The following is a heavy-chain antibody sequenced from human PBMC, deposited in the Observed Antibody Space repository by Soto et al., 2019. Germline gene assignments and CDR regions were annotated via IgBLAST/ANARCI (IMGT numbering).Heavy chain of an antibody. J-gene: IGHJ4*02. V-gene: IGHV4-39*01. D-gene: IGHD3-9*01. Sequence: QLQLQESGPGLVKPSETLSLTCTVSGGSISSSSYYWGWIRQPPGKGLEWIGSIYYSGSTYYNPSLKSRVTISVDTSKNQFSLKLSSVTAADTAVNYCARITYDILTGYYTHDYWGQGTLVTVSS. CDR3: ARITYDILTGYYTHDY. CDR2: IYYSGST. CDR1: GGSISSSSYY.